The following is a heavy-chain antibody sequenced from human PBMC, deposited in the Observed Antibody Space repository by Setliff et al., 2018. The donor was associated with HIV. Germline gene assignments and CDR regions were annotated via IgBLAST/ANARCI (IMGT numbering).Heavy chain of an antibody. CDR1: GFTFSSFA. CDR2: IFYGGNA. J-gene: IGHJ3*02. V-gene: IGHV4-59*12. D-gene: IGHD5-12*01. CDR3: ASTGHIEIDPLQPFEI. Sequence: GSLRLSCAASGFTFSSFAMTWIRQSPGKGLEWIGYIFYGGNANYSPSLKGRVTMSLDTSRNQFSLKLTSVTAADTAVYYCASTGHIEIDPLQPFEIWGQGTMVTVSS.